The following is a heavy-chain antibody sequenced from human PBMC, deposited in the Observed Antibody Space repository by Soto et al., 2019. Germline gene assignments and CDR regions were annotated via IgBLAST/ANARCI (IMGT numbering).Heavy chain of an antibody. J-gene: IGHJ4*02. V-gene: IGHV1-58*01. CDR3: AGGDNMAGTTAWDY. Sequence: QMQLVQSGPEVKKPGTSVKVSCKASGFTFTSSAVQWVRQARGQRLEWIGWIVVGSGNTNYAQKFQERVTSTRDMSTRTAYMELSSLRSEDTAVYYCAGGDNMAGTTAWDYWGQGTLVTVSA. D-gene: IGHD1-7*01. CDR1: GFTFTSSA. CDR2: IVVGSGNT.